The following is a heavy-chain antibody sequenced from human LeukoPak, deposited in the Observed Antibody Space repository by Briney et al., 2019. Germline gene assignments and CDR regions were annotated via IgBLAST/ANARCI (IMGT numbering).Heavy chain of an antibody. CDR1: GFTFSTYA. V-gene: IGHV3-48*01. CDR3: ATTGIFGVAKGY. CDR2: ISSSGETI. J-gene: IGHJ4*02. D-gene: IGHD3-3*01. Sequence: GGSLRLSCAASGFTFSTYAMNWVRQAPGRGLEWVSYISSSGETIYYADSVKGRFTISRDNGKKSVYLQMNSLTVEDTAVYYCATTGIFGVAKGYWGLGTLVTVSS.